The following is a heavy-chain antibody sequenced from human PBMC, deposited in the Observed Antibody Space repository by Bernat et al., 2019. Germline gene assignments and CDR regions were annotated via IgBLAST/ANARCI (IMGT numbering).Heavy chain of an antibody. CDR3: AKVPDSSGPYYFDY. J-gene: IGHJ4*02. D-gene: IGHD3-22*01. CDR2: ISGSGDST. CDR1: GFTFSIYA. V-gene: IGHV3-23*01. Sequence: EVQLLESGGGLVQPGGSLRLSCAASGFTFSIYAMTWVRKTPGKGLEWVSGISGSGDSTYYADSVKGRFTISRDNSKNTLYLQMSSLRAEDTAVYYCAKVPDSSGPYYFDYWGQGTLVTVSS.